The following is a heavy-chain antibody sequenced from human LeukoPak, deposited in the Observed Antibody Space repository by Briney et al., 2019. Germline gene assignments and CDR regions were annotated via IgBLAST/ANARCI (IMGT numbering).Heavy chain of an antibody. V-gene: IGHV3-49*04. CDR3: ASRSGRQWLHYFDY. J-gene: IGHJ4*02. D-gene: IGHD1-26*01. CDR2: IRSKAYGGTT. CDR1: GFSFGDYS. Sequence: GGSLRLSCTSSGFSFGDYSMTWVRQAPGKGLEWVGFIRSKAYGGTTEYAASVKGRFTISRDDSKSIAYLQMNSLKTEDTAVYHCASRSGRQWLHYFDYWGQGTLVTVSS.